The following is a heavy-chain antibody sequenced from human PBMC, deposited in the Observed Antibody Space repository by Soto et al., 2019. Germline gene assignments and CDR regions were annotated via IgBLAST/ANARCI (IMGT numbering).Heavy chain of an antibody. CDR1: GGSFSGYY. D-gene: IGHD5-12*01. Sequence: ETLSLTCAVYGGSFSGYYWSWIRQPPGKGLEWIGEINHSGSTNYNPSLKSRVTISVDTSKNQFSLKLSSVTAADTAVYYCARGRVATIGYYYYYGMDVWGQGTTVTVSS. J-gene: IGHJ6*02. CDR2: INHSGST. CDR3: ARGRVATIGYYYYYGMDV. V-gene: IGHV4-34*01.